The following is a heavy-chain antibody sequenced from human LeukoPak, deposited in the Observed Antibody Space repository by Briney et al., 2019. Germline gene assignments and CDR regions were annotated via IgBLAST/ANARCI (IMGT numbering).Heavy chain of an antibody. CDR3: ARDRAWAAWSGYYTGFGGWNNMDV. Sequence: PSETLSLTCTVSGGSISSSSYYWGWIRQPPGKGLEWIGSIYYSGSTNYNPSLKSRVTISVDTSKNQFSLKLSSVTAADTAVYYCARDRAWAAWSGYYTGFGGWNNMDVWGKGTTVTVSS. J-gene: IGHJ6*03. CDR1: GGSISSSSYY. CDR2: IYYSGST. V-gene: IGHV4-39*07. D-gene: IGHD3-3*01.